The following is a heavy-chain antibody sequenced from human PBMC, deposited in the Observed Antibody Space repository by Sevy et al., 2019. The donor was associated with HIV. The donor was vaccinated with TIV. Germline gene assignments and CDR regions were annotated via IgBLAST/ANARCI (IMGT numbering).Heavy chain of an antibody. CDR2: INTNTGNP. D-gene: IGHD5-18*01. J-gene: IGHJ4*02. CDR1: GYTFTRYS. Sequence: ASVKVSCKASGYTFTRYSMNWVRQAPGQGLEWIGWINTNTGNPTYAQAFTGRFVFSLDTSVSTADPKLSSLKAEDTAAYYCARAEVDTAIEGFDYWGQGSLVTVSS. CDR3: ARAEVDTAIEGFDY. V-gene: IGHV7-4-1*02.